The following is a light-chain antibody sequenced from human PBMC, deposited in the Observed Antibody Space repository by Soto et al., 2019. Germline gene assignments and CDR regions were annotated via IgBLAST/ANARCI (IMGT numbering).Light chain of an antibody. CDR3: QQYGSSPTT. J-gene: IGKJ1*01. CDR2: GAS. V-gene: IGKV3-20*01. CDR1: QSVTSNY. Sequence: SLLTQSPVSLSLSPGHRASLSGRDSQSVTSNYLAWYQQKPGQAPRLLFFGASIRATGIPHRFSGSGSGTDFTLTISRLEPEDFAVYHCQQYGSSPTTFGQGTKVDIK.